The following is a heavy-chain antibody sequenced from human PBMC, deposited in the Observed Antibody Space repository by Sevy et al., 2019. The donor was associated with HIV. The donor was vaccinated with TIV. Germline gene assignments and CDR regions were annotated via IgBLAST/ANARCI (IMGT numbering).Heavy chain of an antibody. CDR3: ARRGYDSSGYPQYYFDY. CDR1: GYRFTSYW. Sequence: GESLKISCKGSGYRFTSYWIGWVRQMPGKGLEWMGIIYPGDSDIRYSPSFQGKVTISADKSINTAYLQWSSLKASDTAMYLCARRGYDSSGYPQYYFDYWGQGTLVTVSS. J-gene: IGHJ4*02. V-gene: IGHV5-51*01. D-gene: IGHD3-22*01. CDR2: IYPGDSDI.